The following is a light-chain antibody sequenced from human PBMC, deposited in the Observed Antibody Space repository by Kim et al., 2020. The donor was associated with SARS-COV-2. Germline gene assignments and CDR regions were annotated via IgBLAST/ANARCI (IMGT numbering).Light chain of an antibody. V-gene: IGKV3-15*01. CDR3: QQYNDWPLT. CDR1: QTISRD. J-gene: IGKJ4*01. Sequence: VFPGDRATRSCRTSQTISRDLAWYQQKPGQAPRLLIYGVSTRATGIPATFTGSGSGTEFTLTISSLQSEDFAVYYCQQYNDWPLTFGGGTKVDIK. CDR2: GVS.